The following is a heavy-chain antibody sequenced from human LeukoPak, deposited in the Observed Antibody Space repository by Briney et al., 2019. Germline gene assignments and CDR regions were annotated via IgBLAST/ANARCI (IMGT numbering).Heavy chain of an antibody. CDR2: ISSSSSYI. Sequence: PGGSLRLSCAASGFTFSIYSMNWVRQAPGKGLEWVSSISSSSSYIYYADSVKGRFTISRDNAKNSLYLQMNSLRAEDTAVYYCARVRVRGVPSWFDPWGQGTLVTVSS. V-gene: IGHV3-21*01. CDR1: GFTFSIYS. D-gene: IGHD3-10*01. CDR3: ARVRVRGVPSWFDP. J-gene: IGHJ5*02.